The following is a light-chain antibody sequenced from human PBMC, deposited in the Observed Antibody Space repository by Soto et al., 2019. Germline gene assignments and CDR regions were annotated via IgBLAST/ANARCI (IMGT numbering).Light chain of an antibody. Sequence: EIVLTQSPGTLSLSPGESATLSCRASQSVSSNSLAWYRRNPGQPPSLLIYGTSTRATDIPRRFSGSGSGTDFTLTITRLEPEDFAVYFCRQYGDSPPTFGQGTKVEVK. CDR1: QSVSSNS. V-gene: IGKV3-20*01. J-gene: IGKJ1*01. CDR3: RQYGDSPPT. CDR2: GTS.